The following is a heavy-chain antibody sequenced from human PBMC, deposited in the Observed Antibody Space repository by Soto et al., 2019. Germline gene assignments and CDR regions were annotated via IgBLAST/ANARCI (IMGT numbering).Heavy chain of an antibody. J-gene: IGHJ4*02. CDR3: ARFPYDILTGPNYFDY. Sequence: ASVKVSCKTSGYTFTNFGIIWVRQAPGQGLEWMGWISTYNGNTNYAQKFQGRVTITRDTSASTAYMELSSLRSEDTAVYYCARFPYDILTGPNYFDYWGQGTLVTVSS. V-gene: IGHV1-18*01. CDR1: GYTFTNFG. CDR2: ISTYNGNT. D-gene: IGHD3-9*01.